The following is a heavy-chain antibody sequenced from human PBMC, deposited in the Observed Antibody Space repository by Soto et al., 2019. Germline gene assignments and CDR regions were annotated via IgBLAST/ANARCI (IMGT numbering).Heavy chain of an antibody. Sequence: QGQLVQSGAEVKKPGSSVKVSCKASGGSFRTYAINWVRQAPGQGLEWMGGIIPMLAAPTYAQKFQVRLTITADEYTTTVYMEMSSLTYEDKAVYYCARVGPPSPSVIWFFDLWGRGTLVTVSS. CDR2: IIPMLAAP. CDR1: GGSFRTYA. CDR3: ARVGPPSPSVIWFFDL. J-gene: IGHJ2*01. V-gene: IGHV1-69*01. D-gene: IGHD2-21*01.